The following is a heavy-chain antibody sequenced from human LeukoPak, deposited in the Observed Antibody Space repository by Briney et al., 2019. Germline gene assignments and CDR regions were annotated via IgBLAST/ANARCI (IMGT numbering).Heavy chain of an antibody. D-gene: IGHD3-10*01. CDR1: GYSISSGYY. CDR3: ARVMTGSQFDY. Sequence: PSETLSLTCAVSGYSISSGYYWGWIRQPPGKGLGWIGSISHSGDTYYNSSLKSRVTVSRDTSKNQVSLKLTSVTAADTAVYYCARVMTGSQFDYWGQGTLVTVSS. J-gene: IGHJ4*02. V-gene: IGHV4-38-2*01. CDR2: ISHSGDT.